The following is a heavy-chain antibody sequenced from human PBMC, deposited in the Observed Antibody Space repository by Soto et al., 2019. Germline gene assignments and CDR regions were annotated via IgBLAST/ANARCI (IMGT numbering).Heavy chain of an antibody. Sequence: QVQLVQSGAEVKKPGSSVNVSCKASVGTFSSYAISWVRQAPGQGLEWMGGIIPIFGTANNAQKFQGRVTITADESTSTAYMELSSLRSEDTAVYYCARAKDIVLMVYAPAGFDSWGQGTLVTVSS. D-gene: IGHD2-8*01. CDR3: ARAKDIVLMVYAPAGFDS. CDR2: IIPIFGTA. V-gene: IGHV1-69*01. CDR1: VGTFSSYA. J-gene: IGHJ5*01.